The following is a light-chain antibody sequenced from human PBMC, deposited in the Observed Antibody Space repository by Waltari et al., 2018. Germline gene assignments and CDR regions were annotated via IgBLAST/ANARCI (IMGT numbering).Light chain of an antibody. Sequence: QSALTQPASVSGSPGQSITISCPGTSSDVGGYNYVSWYQQHPGKAPKLMIYDVSNRPSGVSNRFSGSKSGNTASLTISGLQPEDEADYYCNSFTSSSTVVFGGGTKLTVL. CDR2: DVS. V-gene: IGLV2-14*03. CDR3: NSFTSSSTVV. CDR1: SSDVGGYNY. J-gene: IGLJ3*02.